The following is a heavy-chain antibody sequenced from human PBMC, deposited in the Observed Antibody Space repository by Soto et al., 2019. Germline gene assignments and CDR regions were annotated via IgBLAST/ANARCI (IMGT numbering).Heavy chain of an antibody. CDR1: GSTFSSYA. V-gene: IGHV3-30-3*01. CDR3: ARVHRRANAFDI. J-gene: IGHJ3*02. CDR2: ISYDGSNK. Sequence: GGSRRLSCPASGSTFSSYAMHWVRQAPGKGLEWVAVISYDGSNKYYADSVKGRFTISRDNSKNTLYLQMNSLRAEDTAVYYCARVHRRANAFDIWGQGTMVTVSS.